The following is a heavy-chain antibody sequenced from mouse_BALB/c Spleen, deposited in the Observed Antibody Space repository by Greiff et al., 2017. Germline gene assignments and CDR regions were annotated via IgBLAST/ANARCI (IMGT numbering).Heavy chain of an antibody. D-gene: IGHD1-2*01. V-gene: IGHV1S56*01. CDR3: ARGGFITTATRYAMDY. CDR1: GYTFTSYY. CDR2: IYPGNVNT. J-gene: IGHJ4*01. Sequence: QVQLQQSGPELVKPGASVRISCKASGYTFTSYYIHWVKQRPGQGLEWIGWIYPGNVNTKYNEKFKGKATLTADKSSSTAYMQLSSLTSEDSAVYFCARGGFITTATRYAMDYWGQGTSVTVSA.